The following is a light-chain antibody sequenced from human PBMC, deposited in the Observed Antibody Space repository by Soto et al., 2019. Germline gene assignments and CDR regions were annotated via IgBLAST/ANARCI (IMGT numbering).Light chain of an antibody. CDR2: TAA. V-gene: IGKV1-39*01. CDR1: QSISSN. Sequence: DIQMTQSPSSLSASVGDRVTITCRASQSISSNLNWYQQKPGKAPKLLIYTAASLQSGVPSRFSGSASGTDFTLTIASLQLEDFATYYGQQSNSLPPTFGQGTKVEIK. J-gene: IGKJ1*01. CDR3: QQSNSLPPT.